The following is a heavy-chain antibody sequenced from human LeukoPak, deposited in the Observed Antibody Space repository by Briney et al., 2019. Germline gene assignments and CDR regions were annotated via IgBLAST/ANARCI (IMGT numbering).Heavy chain of an antibody. J-gene: IGHJ4*02. D-gene: IGHD5-24*01. Sequence: ASVKVSCKASGYTFTSYAMHWVRQAPGQRLEWIGWINAGNGNTKYSQKFQGRVTITRDTSASTAYMELSSLRSEDTAVYYCARGGRWLQLSFSDYWGQGTLVTVSS. CDR3: ARGGRWLQLSFSDY. V-gene: IGHV1-3*01. CDR2: INAGNGNT. CDR1: GYTFTSYA.